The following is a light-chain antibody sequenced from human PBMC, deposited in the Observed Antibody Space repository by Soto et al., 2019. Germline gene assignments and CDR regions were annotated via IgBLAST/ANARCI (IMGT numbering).Light chain of an antibody. Sequence: DIVMTQTPLSSPVTLGQAASISCRSSQSLVHNDGNTYLSWFQQSPGQPPRLLIYKVSDRFSGVPDRFSGSGAGTDFTLTISRVEAEDVDVYYCMQATHSSWTFGQGTKVEI. J-gene: IGKJ1*01. CDR1: QSLVHNDGNTY. CDR2: KVS. CDR3: MQATHSSWT. V-gene: IGKV2-24*01.